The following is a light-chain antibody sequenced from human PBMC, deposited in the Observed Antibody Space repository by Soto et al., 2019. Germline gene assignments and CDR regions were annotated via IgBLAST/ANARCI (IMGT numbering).Light chain of an antibody. CDR3: CSYAGSYV. Sequence: QSVLTQPRSVSGSPGQAVTISCTGKSSDVGGYNYVSWYQQHPGKAPKLMIYDVSKRPSGVPDRFSGSKSGNTASLTISGLQAEDEADYYCCSYAGSYVFGTGTKVTVL. CDR1: SSDVGGYNY. J-gene: IGLJ1*01. CDR2: DVS. V-gene: IGLV2-11*01.